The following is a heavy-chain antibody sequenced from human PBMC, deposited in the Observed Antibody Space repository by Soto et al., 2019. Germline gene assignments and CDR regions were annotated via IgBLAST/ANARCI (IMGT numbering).Heavy chain of an antibody. V-gene: IGHV3-66*01. Sequence: APGKGLEWVSVIYSGGSTYYADSVKGRFTIPRDTSKNTLYLQMNSLRAEDTAVYYCARDPYYWGQGTLVTVSS. J-gene: IGHJ4*02. CDR3: ARDPYY. CDR2: IYSGGST.